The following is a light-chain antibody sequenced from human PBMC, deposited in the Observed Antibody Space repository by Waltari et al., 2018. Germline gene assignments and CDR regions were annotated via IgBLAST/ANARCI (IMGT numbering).Light chain of an antibody. J-gene: IGLJ3*02. CDR2: DVS. CDR1: SSDVGGYNY. V-gene: IGLV2-14*01. Sequence: QSALTQPASVSGSPGQSITISCTGTSSDVGGYNYVSWYHKHPGKAPKLMIYDVSKRPSGVSNRFSGSKSGNTASLTIAGLQGEDEADYYCSSYTSSSTGVFGGGTKLTV. CDR3: SSYTSSSTGV.